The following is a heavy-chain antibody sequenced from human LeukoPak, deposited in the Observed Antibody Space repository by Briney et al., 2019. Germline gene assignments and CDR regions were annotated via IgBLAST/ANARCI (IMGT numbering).Heavy chain of an antibody. Sequence: GGSLRLSCAASGFTFTTYWMSWVRQAPGKGLEWVANIKQDGTEKYYVDSVKGRFTISRDNAKNSLYLQMNSLRAEDMALYYCAKDSTEHYESSGYLDYWGQGTLVTVSS. CDR2: IKQDGTEK. CDR1: GFTFTTYW. D-gene: IGHD3-22*01. J-gene: IGHJ4*02. V-gene: IGHV3-7*03. CDR3: AKDSTEHYESSGYLDY.